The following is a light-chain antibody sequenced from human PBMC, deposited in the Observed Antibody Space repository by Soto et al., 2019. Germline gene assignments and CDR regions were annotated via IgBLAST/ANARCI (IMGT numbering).Light chain of an antibody. CDR2: GAS. J-gene: IGKJ1*01. V-gene: IGKV3-20*01. CDR3: QQYGSSPST. Sequence: EIVLTQSLGTPSLSPGERATLSCRASQSVSSSYLAWYQQKPGQAPRPLIYGASSRAIGIPDRFSGSGSGTDFTLTISRLEPEDFAVYYCQQYGSSPSTFGQGTKVDIK. CDR1: QSVSSSY.